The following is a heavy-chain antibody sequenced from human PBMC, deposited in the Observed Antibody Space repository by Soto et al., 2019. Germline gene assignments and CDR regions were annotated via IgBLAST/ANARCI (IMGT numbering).Heavy chain of an antibody. D-gene: IGHD2-15*01. CDR3: ARGLGYCNVGSCSGAIDM. Sequence: EVQLVESGGGLVKPGGSLRLSCTASGLSFSSDSMNWVRQAPGKGLEWVSSISGSSSYIYYADSVKGRFTTSRDNAKKAVYLQMNSLRAGDTAVYYCARGLGYCNVGSCSGAIDMRCQGTMVTVSS. J-gene: IGHJ3*02. CDR1: GLSFSSDS. V-gene: IGHV3-21*01. CDR2: ISGSSSYI.